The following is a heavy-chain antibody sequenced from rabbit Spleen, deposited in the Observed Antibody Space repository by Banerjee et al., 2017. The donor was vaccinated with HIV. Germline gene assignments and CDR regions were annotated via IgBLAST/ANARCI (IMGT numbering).Heavy chain of an antibody. CDR1: GFSFSSSSY. Sequence: VESGGGLVKPGASLTLTCTPSGFSFSSSSYMCWVRQAPGKGLEWIACIDTNDGDTDYANWPKGRFTISKTSSTTVTLQMTSLTVADTATYFCARDTGSSFSSYGMDLWGQGTLVTVS. V-gene: IGHV1S40*01. D-gene: IGHD8-1*01. CDR3: ARDTGSSFSSYGMDL. J-gene: IGHJ6*01. CDR2: IDTNDGDT.